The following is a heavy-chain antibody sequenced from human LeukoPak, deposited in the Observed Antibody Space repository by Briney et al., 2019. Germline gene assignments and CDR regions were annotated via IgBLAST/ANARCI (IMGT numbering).Heavy chain of an antibody. D-gene: IGHD2-21*02. Sequence: PGGSLRLSCAASGFTFSSYSMNWVRQAPGKGLEWVSSISSSSSFRYYADSVKGRFTISRDNAKNSLYLQMNSLRAEDTAVYYCARSGEEHVVVTSWAEVYYYYMDVWGKGTTVTVSS. CDR2: ISSSSSFR. J-gene: IGHJ6*03. CDR1: GFTFSSYS. CDR3: ARSGEEHVVVTSWAEVYYYYMDV. V-gene: IGHV3-21*01.